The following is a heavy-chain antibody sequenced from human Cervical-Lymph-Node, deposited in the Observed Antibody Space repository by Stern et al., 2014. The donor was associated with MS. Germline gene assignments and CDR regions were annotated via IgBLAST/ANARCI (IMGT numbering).Heavy chain of an antibody. CDR1: GFTFSRYA. J-gene: IGHJ6*02. CDR3: ARDRLDGDYVYYYGLDV. CDR2: ISYDGSNK. V-gene: IGHV3-30*04. Sequence: VQLVESGGGVVRPGRSLRLSCATSGFTFSRYAVLWVRQAPGKGLAWVAAISYDGSNKFYGDSVKGRFTISRDNSKNTLFLQMNNLRPEDSGVDHCARDRLDGDYVYYYGLDVWGQGTTVTVSS. D-gene: IGHD4-17*01.